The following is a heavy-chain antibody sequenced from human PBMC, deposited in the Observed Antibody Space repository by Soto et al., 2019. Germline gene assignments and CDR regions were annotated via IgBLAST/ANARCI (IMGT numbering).Heavy chain of an antibody. D-gene: IGHD3-22*01. J-gene: IGHJ5*02. V-gene: IGHV1-69*12. Sequence: QVQLVQSGAEVKKPGSSVKVSCKASGGTFSSYAISWVRQAPGQGLEWMGEIIPIFGTANYAQKFQGRVTITADEFTSTAYMELSSLGSEDTAVYYCARDRGPSSGYYPDWFDPWGQGTLVTVSS. CDR1: GGTFSSYA. CDR3: ARDRGPSSGYYPDWFDP. CDR2: IIPIFGTA.